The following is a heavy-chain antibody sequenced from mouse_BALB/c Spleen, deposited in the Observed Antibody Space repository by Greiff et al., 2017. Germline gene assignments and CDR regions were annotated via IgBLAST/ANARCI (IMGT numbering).Heavy chain of an antibody. CDR1: GFTFSSYA. CDR2: ISSGGST. D-gene: IGHD2-3*01. CDR3: ARPIYDGYYGAY. Sequence: EVQGVESGGGLVKPGGSLKLSCAASGFTFSSYAMSWVRQTPEKRLEWVASISSGGSTYYPDSVKGRFTISRDNARNILYLQMSSLRSEDTAMYYCARPIYDGYYGAYWGQGTLVTVSA. J-gene: IGHJ3*01. V-gene: IGHV5-6-5*01.